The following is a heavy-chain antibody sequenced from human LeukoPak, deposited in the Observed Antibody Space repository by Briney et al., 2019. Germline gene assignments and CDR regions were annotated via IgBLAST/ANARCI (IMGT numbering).Heavy chain of an antibody. CDR2: INHSGNT. V-gene: IGHV4-34*01. CDR3: ARTILVVPTSYFYFYHMDV. Sequence: PSETLSLSCGISGGSFSDYHWTWIRQPPGKGLEWMGEINHSGNTNYNPSLKSRVTISVDTSKNQFSLSLTSVIAADAAVYYCARTILVVPTSYFYFYHMDVWGKGTTVTVSS. J-gene: IGHJ6*03. CDR1: GGSFSDYH. D-gene: IGHD2-21*01.